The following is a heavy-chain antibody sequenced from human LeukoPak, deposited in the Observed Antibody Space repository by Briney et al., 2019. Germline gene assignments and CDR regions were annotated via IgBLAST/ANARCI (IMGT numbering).Heavy chain of an antibody. Sequence: PGGSLRLSCAASGFTFSSYGMHWVRQAPGKGLEWVAVISYDGSNKYYADSVKGRFTISRDNSKNTLYLQMNSLRAEDTAVYYCARQFWAAAGNDAFDIWGQGTMVTVSS. V-gene: IGHV3-30*03. J-gene: IGHJ3*02. D-gene: IGHD6-13*01. CDR2: ISYDGSNK. CDR3: ARQFWAAAGNDAFDI. CDR1: GFTFSSYG.